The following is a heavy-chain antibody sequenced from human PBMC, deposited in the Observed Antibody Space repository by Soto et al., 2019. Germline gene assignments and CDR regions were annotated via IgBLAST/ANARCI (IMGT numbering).Heavy chain of an antibody. Sequence: QLQLRESGPGLVRPSETLSLTCSVSGASINNFAYYWGWIRQPPGKGLEWIRTVYYNENTYYNPSLRSRVAISVDTAKNQFSLNLRSVTAADTAVYFCARRERYYGSPGWFDPWGQGTLVTVSS. CDR2: VYYNENT. CDR3: ARRERYYGSPGWFDP. CDR1: GASINNFAYY. J-gene: IGHJ5*01. D-gene: IGHD3-10*01. V-gene: IGHV4-39*01.